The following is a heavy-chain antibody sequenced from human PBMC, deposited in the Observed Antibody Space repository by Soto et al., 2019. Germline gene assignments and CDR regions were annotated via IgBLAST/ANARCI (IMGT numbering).Heavy chain of an antibody. J-gene: IGHJ5*02. CDR1: GYIFTRYT. D-gene: IGHD6-13*01. CDR3: ASGIATGQLDP. Sequence: QVQLVQSGAEVKKPGASVKISRKASGYIFTRYTMNWVRQAPGQRLEWMGWINPDNGNTKSSQKFQDRVIITRDTSASTAYMDLSSLRSEDTAVYSCASGIATGQLDPWGQGTLVTVSS. CDR2: INPDNGNT. V-gene: IGHV1-3*01.